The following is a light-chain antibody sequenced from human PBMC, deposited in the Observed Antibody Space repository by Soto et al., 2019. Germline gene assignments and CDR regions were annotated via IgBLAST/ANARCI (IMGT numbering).Light chain of an antibody. CDR2: AAS. Sequence: EIMMTQSPATLSVTTGERATLSCRASQSVSSDLAWYQQKFGQAPRLLIYAASTRATGIPARFSGSGSGTEFTLTISSLQSEDFAVYYCQQYNNWPPVTFGGGTKVDIK. V-gene: IGKV3-15*01. CDR1: QSVSSD. CDR3: QQYNNWPPVT. J-gene: IGKJ4*01.